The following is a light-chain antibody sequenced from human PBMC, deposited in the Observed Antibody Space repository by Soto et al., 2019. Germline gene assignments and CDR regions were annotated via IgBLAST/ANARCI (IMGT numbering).Light chain of an antibody. CDR1: QDIKSY. Sequence: DIQLTQSPSFLSASVGDRVTIACRASQDIKSYLAWYQQKPGKAPKLLIYPASTLQSGVPSRFSGSGSETDFTLTISRLEPEDFAVYYCQQYGSSPLTFGGGTKVDIK. J-gene: IGKJ4*01. CDR3: QQYGSSPLT. CDR2: PAS. V-gene: IGKV1-9*01.